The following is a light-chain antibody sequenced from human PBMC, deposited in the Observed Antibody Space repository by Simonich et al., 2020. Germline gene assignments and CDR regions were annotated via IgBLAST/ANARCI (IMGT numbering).Light chain of an antibody. CDR3: QSYDSSNWV. J-gene: IGLJ3*02. CDR1: SGSIASNY. Sequence: NFMLTQPHSVSESPGKTVTISCTRSSGSIASNYVQWYPPRPGSAPPTVVYEDNQRPSGVPDRFSGSIDSSSNSASLTISGLKTEDEADYYCQSYDSSNWVFGGGTKLTVL. CDR2: EDN. V-gene: IGLV6-57*03.